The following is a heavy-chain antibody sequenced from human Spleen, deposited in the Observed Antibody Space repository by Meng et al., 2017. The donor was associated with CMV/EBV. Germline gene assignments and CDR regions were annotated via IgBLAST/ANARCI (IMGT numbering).Heavy chain of an antibody. J-gene: IGHJ6*02. CDR2: IYSGGST. CDR1: GFTFTSYA. V-gene: IGHV3-66*02. CDR3: AREGDYDFWSGYGGNYYYGMDV. Sequence: GGSLRLSCAASGFTFTSYAMNWVRQAPGKGLEWVSLIYSGGSTYYADSVKGRFTISRDNSNNTLYLQMNSLRAEDTAVYYCAREGDYDFWSGYGGNYYYGMDVWGQGTTVTVSS. D-gene: IGHD3-3*01.